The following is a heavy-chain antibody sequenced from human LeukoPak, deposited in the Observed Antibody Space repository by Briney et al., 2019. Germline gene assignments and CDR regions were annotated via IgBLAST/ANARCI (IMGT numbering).Heavy chain of an antibody. D-gene: IGHD3-22*01. Sequence: HPGGSLRLSCAVSGFTFSTYGMHWVPQAPGKGLEWVAFIRSDGNNKYYADSVKGRFTISRDNSKNTLYLQMNSLRTEDTAVYYCARVTVPLVVITAGGFDYWGQGTLVTVSS. CDR1: GFTFSTYG. CDR2: IRSDGNNK. CDR3: ARVTVPLVVITAGGFDY. J-gene: IGHJ4*02. V-gene: IGHV3-30*02.